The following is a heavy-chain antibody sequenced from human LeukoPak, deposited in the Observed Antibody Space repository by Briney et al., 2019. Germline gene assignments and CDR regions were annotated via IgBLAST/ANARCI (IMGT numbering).Heavy chain of an antibody. V-gene: IGHV1-2*02. Sequence: ASVKVSCKASGYTFTSYGISWVRQAPGQGLEWMGWMNPSDNGVNYAQKFQGRVAMTRDTSISTAYVEVTRLTSDDTAVYYCMTNAAALDYWGQGTLVTVSS. CDR2: MNPSDNGV. D-gene: IGHD6-13*01. CDR3: MTNAAALDY. CDR1: GYTFTSYG. J-gene: IGHJ4*02.